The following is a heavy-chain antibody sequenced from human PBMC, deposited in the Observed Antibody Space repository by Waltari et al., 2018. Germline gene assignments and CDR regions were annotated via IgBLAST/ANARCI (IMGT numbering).Heavy chain of an antibody. CDR3: ARDSRKYYGSGSYYGLDY. CDR2: MSGSGGST. V-gene: IGHV3-23*01. Sequence: AASGFTFSSYAMSWVRQAPGKGLEWVSAMSGSGGSTYYAYSVKGRFTISRDNSKNTLYLQMNSLRAEDTAVYYCARDSRKYYGSGSYYGLDYWGQGTLVTVSS. D-gene: IGHD3-10*01. J-gene: IGHJ4*02. CDR1: GFTFSSYA.